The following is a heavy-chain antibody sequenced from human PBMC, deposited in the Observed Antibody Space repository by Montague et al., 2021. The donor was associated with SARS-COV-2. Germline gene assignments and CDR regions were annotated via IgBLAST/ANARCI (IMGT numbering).Heavy chain of an antibody. Sequence: SRSLSCAASGFTFSTYAIHWVRQAPGKGLEWVAIMSHDGNYEHYADSVKGRFTISRDSSKNTLHLQMNSLTAEDTAVYYCAVQPRDSSAWHPFDHWGQGTLVTVSS. CDR1: GFTFSTYA. D-gene: IGHD6-19*01. V-gene: IGHV3-33*01. CDR2: MSHDGNYE. J-gene: IGHJ4*02. CDR3: AVQPRDSSAWHPFDH.